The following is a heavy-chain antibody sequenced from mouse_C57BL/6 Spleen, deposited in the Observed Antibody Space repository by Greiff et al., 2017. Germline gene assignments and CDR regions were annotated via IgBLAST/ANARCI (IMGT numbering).Heavy chain of an antibody. CDR2: IYPGGGDT. CDR3: ARQRLGRGFDY. J-gene: IGHJ2*01. V-gene: IGHV1-80*01. D-gene: IGHD4-1*01. CDR1: GYAFSSYW. Sequence: VKLMESGAELVKPGASVKISCKASGYAFSSYWMNWVKQRPGKGLEWIGQIYPGGGDTNYNGKFKGKATLTADKSSSTAYMQLSSLTSADEAAEFCARQRLGRGFDYWGQGTTLTVSS.